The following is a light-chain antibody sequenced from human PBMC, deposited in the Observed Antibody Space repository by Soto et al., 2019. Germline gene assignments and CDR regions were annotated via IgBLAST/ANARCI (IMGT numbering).Light chain of an antibody. CDR1: QSVANNH. Sequence: EVVLTQSPGTLSLSAGERATLSCRASQSVANNHLAWYQQRPGQAPRLLIYAASTRAAGIPDRFSGSGSCTDFSLIISRLEPEDFRFFFFHHYGRSPICTFGHGTPVDMK. CDR2: AAS. J-gene: IGKJ3*01. V-gene: IGKV3-20*01. CDR3: HHYGRSPICT.